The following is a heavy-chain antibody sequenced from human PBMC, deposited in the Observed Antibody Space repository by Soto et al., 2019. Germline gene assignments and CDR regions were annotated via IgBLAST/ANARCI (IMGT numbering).Heavy chain of an antibody. Sequence: LSLTCTVSGGSVSSGSYYWSWIRQPPGKGLEWIGYIYYSGSTNYNPSLKSRVTISVDTSKNQFSLKLSSVTAADTAVYYCARVSRNSGSYLDHNFDYWDQGTLVTVSS. D-gene: IGHD1-26*01. V-gene: IGHV4-61*01. CDR2: IYYSGST. CDR1: GGSVSSGSYY. J-gene: IGHJ4*02. CDR3: ARVSRNSGSYLDHNFDY.